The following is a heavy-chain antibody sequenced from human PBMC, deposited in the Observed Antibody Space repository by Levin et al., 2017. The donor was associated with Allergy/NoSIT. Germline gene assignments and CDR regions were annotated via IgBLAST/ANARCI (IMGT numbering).Heavy chain of an antibody. CDR1: GFTFSNYW. J-gene: IGHJ2*01. CDR2: IYSDGSGT. Sequence: GGSLRLSCAASGFTFSNYWMFWVRQAPARGLVWVSRIYSDGSGTSYADSVKGRFTISRDNAKNTLYLQMNSLRVDDTAVYYCARGYSYSFDLWGRGTLVTVSS. D-gene: IGHD5-18*01. CDR3: ARGYSYSFDL. V-gene: IGHV3-74*01.